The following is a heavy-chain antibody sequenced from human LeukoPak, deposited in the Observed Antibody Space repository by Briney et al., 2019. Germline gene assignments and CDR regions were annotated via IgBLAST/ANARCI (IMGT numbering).Heavy chain of an antibody. J-gene: IGHJ3*02. D-gene: IGHD3-22*01. CDR1: GGSISSGDYY. CDR2: IYYSGST. V-gene: IGHV4-30-4*01. CDR3: ARDSIYYDSRGPDAFDI. Sequence: SQTLSLTCTVSGGSISSGDYYWSWIRQPPGKGLEWIGYIYYSGSTYYNPSLKSRVTISVDTSKNQFSLKLSSVTAADTAVYYCARDSIYYDSRGPDAFDIWGQGTMVTVFS.